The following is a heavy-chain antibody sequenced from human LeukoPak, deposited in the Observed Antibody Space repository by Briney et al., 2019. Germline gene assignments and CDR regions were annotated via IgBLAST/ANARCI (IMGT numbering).Heavy chain of an antibody. V-gene: IGHV3-30*03. CDR3: AMESITMIVVVNQFDY. D-gene: IGHD3-22*01. Sequence: GGSLRLSCAASGFTFSSYGMHWVRQAPGKGLEWVAVISYDGSNKYYADSVKGRFTISRDNSKNTLYLQMNSLRAEDTAVYYCAMESITMIVVVNQFDYWGQGTLVTVSS. CDR1: GFTFSSYG. J-gene: IGHJ4*02. CDR2: ISYDGSNK.